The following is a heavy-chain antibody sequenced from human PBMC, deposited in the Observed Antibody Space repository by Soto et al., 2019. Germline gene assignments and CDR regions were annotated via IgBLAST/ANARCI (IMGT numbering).Heavy chain of an antibody. CDR1: GGSISSGGYS. D-gene: IGHD2-8*01. J-gene: IGHJ5*02. CDR3: ARWWMYAPRFDP. V-gene: IGHV4-30-2*01. CDR2: IYHSGST. Sequence: SETLSLTCAVSGGSISSGGYSWSWIRQPPGKGLEWIGYIYHSGSTYYNPSLKSRVTISVDRSKNQFSLKLSSVTVADTAVYYCARWWMYAPRFDPWGQGNLVTVSS.